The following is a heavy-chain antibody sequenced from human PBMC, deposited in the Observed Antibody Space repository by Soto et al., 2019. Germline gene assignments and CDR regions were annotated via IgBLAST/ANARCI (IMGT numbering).Heavy chain of an antibody. Sequence: SETLSLTSTVSGDSISRYHWNWIRQPQGKEMEWIGYINPSGYTRYNPSLKSRVTMSVDTSKNQFPLKLRSASAEDKAIYYCARDSFNDRSLCFDYWGQGTLVNVS. CDR3: ARDSFNDRSLCFDY. CDR2: INPSGYT. J-gene: IGHJ4*02. V-gene: IGHV4-59*01. D-gene: IGHD3-22*01. CDR1: GDSISRYH.